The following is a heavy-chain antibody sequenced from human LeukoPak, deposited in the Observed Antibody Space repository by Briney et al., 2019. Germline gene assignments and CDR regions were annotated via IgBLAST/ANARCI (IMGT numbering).Heavy chain of an antibody. CDR1: GFTLDDYG. V-gene: IGHV3-20*04. J-gene: IGHJ3*02. D-gene: IGHD1-1*01. CDR2: INWNGGNT. CDR3: ARGMYPGDAFDI. Sequence: GGSLRLSCAASGFTLDDYGMSWVRQAPGKGLEWVSGINWNGGNTAYADSVKGRFTISRDNAKDSLYLQMNSLRAEDTALYYCARGMYPGDAFDIWGQGTMVTVSS.